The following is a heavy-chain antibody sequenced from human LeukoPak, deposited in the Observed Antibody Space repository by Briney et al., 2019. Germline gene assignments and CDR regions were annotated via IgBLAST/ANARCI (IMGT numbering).Heavy chain of an antibody. CDR3: ARLTEQNWFDP. CDR2: IYYSGST. CDR1: GGSISSYY. J-gene: IGHJ5*02. Sequence: SETLSLTCTVSGGSISSYYWSWIRQPPGKGLEWIGYIYYSGSTNYNPSLKSRVTISVDTSKNQFSLKLSSVTAADTAVYYCARLTEQNWFDPWGQGTLVTVSS. D-gene: IGHD4-11*01. V-gene: IGHV4-59*08.